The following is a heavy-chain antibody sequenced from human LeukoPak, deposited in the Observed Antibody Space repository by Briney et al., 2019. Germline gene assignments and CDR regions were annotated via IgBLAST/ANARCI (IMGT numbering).Heavy chain of an antibody. Sequence: PSETLSLTCAVYIDSFTDYYWSWIRQPPGKGLEWIGEINHSGSTNHNPSLKSRVTISVDTSKNQFSLKLSSVTAADTAVYYCARAGYSSGWVDYWGQGTLVTVSS. CDR2: INHSGST. D-gene: IGHD6-19*01. CDR3: ARAGYSSGWVDY. J-gene: IGHJ4*02. CDR1: IDSFTDYY. V-gene: IGHV4-34*01.